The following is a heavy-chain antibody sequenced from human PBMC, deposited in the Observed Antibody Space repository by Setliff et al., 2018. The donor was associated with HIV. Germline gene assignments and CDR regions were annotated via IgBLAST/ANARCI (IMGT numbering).Heavy chain of an antibody. CDR3: ARGPTRFYFDY. CDR1: GGSITSGNYY. D-gene: IGHD1-1*01. V-gene: IGHV4-61*09. Sequence: SETLSLTCTVSGGSITSGNYYWSWIRQPAGKGLEWIGHIYSSGSTKYNPSLKSRVTMSVATSMNQFSLQLNSVTAADTAVYYCARGPTRFYFDYWGQGTLVTVSS. J-gene: IGHJ4*02. CDR2: IYSSGST.